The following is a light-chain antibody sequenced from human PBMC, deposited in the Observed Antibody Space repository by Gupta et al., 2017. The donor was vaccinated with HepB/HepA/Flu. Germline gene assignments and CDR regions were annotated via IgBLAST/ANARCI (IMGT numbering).Light chain of an antibody. CDR1: QNLVHRDGNTY. V-gene: IGKV2-24*01. J-gene: IGKJ1*01. CDR3: MQASQLPLT. CDR2: KMS. Sequence: STGTLGQPASITCRTSQNLVHRDGNTYLSWLQQRPGQPPRLLIYKMSNRFSGVPDGFSGSGAGTDVTLKNSRVEAEDVGGDYCMQASQLPLTFGQGTKVEIK.